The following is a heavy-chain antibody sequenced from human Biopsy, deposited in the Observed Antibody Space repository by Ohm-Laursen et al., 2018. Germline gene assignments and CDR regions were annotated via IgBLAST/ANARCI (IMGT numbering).Heavy chain of an antibody. V-gene: IGHV4-39*01. CDR2: VYFSGNT. CDR1: GGSIRGSTYY. J-gene: IGHJ3*02. Sequence: SETLSLTCNVSGGSIRGSTYYWGWIRQTPGKGLEWIGSVYFSGNTYYNPSLGGRVTISVDTSKNQFSLKLISVTAADTALYYCAKHGSGWTGDDAFHIWGQGTMVTVSS. D-gene: IGHD6-19*01. CDR3: AKHGSGWTGDDAFHI.